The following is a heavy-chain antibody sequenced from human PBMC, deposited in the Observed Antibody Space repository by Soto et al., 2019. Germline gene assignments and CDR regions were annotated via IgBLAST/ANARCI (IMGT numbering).Heavy chain of an antibody. CDR3: AREVTEEWEDDY. D-gene: IGHD1-26*01. V-gene: IGHV1-18*01. Sequence: QVQLVQSGAEVKKPGASVKVSCKASGYTFTSYGISWVRQAPGQGLEWMGWISAYHRNTNYAHKLQRRAIMHTDTSTSTGYMELRSLRSDDTAVYYGAREVTEEWEDDYWGQGTLVAVSS. J-gene: IGHJ4*02. CDR2: ISAYHRNT. CDR1: GYTFTSYG.